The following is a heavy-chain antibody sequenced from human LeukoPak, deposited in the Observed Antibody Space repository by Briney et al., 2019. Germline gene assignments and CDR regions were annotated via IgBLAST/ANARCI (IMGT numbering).Heavy chain of an antibody. CDR3: ATLPRYCSGGSCYG. J-gene: IGHJ4*02. D-gene: IGHD2-15*01. CDR1: GYTFTDYY. CDR2: VDPEDGET. Sequence: EASVKVSCKVSGYTFTDYYMHWVQQAPGKGLEWMGLVDPEDGETIYAEKFQGRVTITADTSTDTAYMELSSLRSEDTAVYYCATLPRYCSGGSCYGWDQGTLVTVSS. V-gene: IGHV1-69-2*01.